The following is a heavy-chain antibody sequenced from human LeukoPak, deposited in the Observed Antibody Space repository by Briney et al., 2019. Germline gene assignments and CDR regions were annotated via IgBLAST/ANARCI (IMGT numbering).Heavy chain of an antibody. Sequence: SETLSLTCAVYGGSFSGYYWSWLRQPPGKGLEGIGEINHSGSTNYNPSLKSRVTISVDTSNNQFSLKLSSVTAAYTAVYYCARGPVYYYYGMDVWGQGTTVTVSS. CDR1: GGSFSGYY. CDR3: ARGPVYYYYGMDV. CDR2: INHSGST. V-gene: IGHV4-34*01. J-gene: IGHJ6*02.